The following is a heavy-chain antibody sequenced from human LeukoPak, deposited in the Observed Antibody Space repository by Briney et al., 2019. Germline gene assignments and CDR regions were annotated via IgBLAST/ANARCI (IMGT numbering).Heavy chain of an antibody. J-gene: IGHJ6*02. V-gene: IGHV3-74*01. CDR3: ARDAVDTANAV. CDR1: GFTFTTYW. D-gene: IGHD5-18*01. CDR2: INSDGSIT. Sequence: GGSLRLSCAASGFTFTTYWMHWVRQAPGKGLVWVSHINSDGSITSYADSVKGRFTIPRDNAKNTLYLQMNSLRAEDTAVYYCARDAVDTANAVWGQGTTVTVSS.